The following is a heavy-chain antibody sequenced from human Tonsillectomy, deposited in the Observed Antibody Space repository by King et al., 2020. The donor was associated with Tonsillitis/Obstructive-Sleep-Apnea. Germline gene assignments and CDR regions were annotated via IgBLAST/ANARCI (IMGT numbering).Heavy chain of an antibody. CDR3: ARAYLGGTMIVDY. J-gene: IGHJ4*02. CDR1: GGSISSYY. V-gene: IGHV4-59*01. Sequence: QLQESGPGLVKPSETLSLTCTVSGGSISSYYWSWIRQPPGKGLEWIGYIYYSGSTNYNPSLKSRVTISVDTSKNQFSLKLSSVTAADTAVYYCARAYLGGTMIVDYWGQGTLVTVSS. CDR2: IYYSGST. D-gene: IGHD3-22*01.